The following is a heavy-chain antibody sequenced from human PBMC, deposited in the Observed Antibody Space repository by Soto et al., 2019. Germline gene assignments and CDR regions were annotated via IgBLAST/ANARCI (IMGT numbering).Heavy chain of an antibody. V-gene: IGHV4-59*12. CDR1: GGSISNYH. CDR2: IYYSGGT. D-gene: IGHD3-10*01. CDR3: ARAARADSRRFGELDY. Sequence: SETLSLTCTFSGGSISNYHWSWIRQPPGKGLEWIGYIYYSGGTNYNPSLKSRVTISVDKSKNQFFLDLTSVTAADTAVYYCARAARADSRRFGELDYWGQGILVTVSS. J-gene: IGHJ4*02.